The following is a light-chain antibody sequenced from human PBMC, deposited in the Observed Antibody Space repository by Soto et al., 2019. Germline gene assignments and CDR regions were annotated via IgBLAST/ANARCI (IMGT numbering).Light chain of an antibody. V-gene: IGKV3-11*01. CDR3: QQRSNL. CDR1: QSVSSY. CDR2: DAS. J-gene: IGKJ1*01. Sequence: EIVLTQSPGTLSLSPLERSTLSCRASQSVSSYLAWYQQKPGQAPRLLIYDASNRATGIPARFSGSGSGTDFTLTISSLEPEDFAVYYCQQRSNLFGQGTKVDIK.